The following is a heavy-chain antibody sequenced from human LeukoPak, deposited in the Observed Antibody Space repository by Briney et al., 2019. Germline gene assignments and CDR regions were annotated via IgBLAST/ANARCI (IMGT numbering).Heavy chain of an antibody. J-gene: IGHJ6*03. CDR1: GGSFSGYY. CDR3: ARVVTLRRYYYYYYMDV. D-gene: IGHD2-21*01. Sequence: SEXLSLTCAVYGGSFSGYYWSWIRQPPGKGLEWIGEINHSGSTNYNPSLKSRVTISVDTSKNQFSLKLSSVTAADTAVYYCARVVTLRRYYYYYYMDVWGKGTTVTVSS. V-gene: IGHV4-34*01. CDR2: INHSGST.